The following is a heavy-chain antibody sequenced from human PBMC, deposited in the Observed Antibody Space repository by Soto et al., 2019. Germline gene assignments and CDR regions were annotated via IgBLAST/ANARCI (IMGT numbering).Heavy chain of an antibody. CDR2: IIPILGIA. D-gene: IGHD5-12*01. Sequence: GASVKVSCKASGGTFSSYTISWVRQAPGQGLEWMGRIIPILGIANYAQKFQGRVTITADKSTSTAYMELSSLRSEDTAVYYCARARGRGVDIHHMDVWGQGTTVTVSS. V-gene: IGHV1-69*02. J-gene: IGHJ6*02. CDR3: ARARGRGVDIHHMDV. CDR1: GGTFSSYT.